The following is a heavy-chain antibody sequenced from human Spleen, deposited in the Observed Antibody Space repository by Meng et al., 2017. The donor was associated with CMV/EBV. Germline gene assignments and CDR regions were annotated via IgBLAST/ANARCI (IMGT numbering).Heavy chain of an antibody. CDR1: DSVSSNSAA. Sequence: DSVSSNSAAGNWIRQSPARGLEWLGRTYYRSKWYYEYAVSVKSRITINPDTSKNQFSLHLNSVTPDDTAVYYCARDRSRGWYSSFDLWGRGTLVTVSS. V-gene: IGHV6-1*01. CDR2: TYYRSKWYY. J-gene: IGHJ2*01. CDR3: ARDRSRGWYSSFDL. D-gene: IGHD6-19*01.